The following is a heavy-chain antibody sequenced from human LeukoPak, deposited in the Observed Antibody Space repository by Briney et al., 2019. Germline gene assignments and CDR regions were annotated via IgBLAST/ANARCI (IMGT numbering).Heavy chain of an antibody. CDR2: TSSSSSTI. Sequence: PGGSLRLSCAASGLTFSGYDMSWVRQAPGKGLEWVSYTSSSSSTIYYADSVKSRFTISRDNAKNSLYLQMNSLRAEDTAVYYCARLRYYGMDVWGRGTTVTVSS. J-gene: IGHJ6*02. V-gene: IGHV3-48*04. CDR3: ARLRYYGMDV. CDR1: GLTFSGYD.